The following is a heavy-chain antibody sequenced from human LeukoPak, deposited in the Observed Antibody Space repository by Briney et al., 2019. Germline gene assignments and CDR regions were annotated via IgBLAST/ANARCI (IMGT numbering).Heavy chain of an antibody. J-gene: IGHJ3*02. V-gene: IGHV3-53*01. D-gene: IGHD3-22*01. CDR1: GFTFSSYW. CDR3: ARDQPYDISAVGAFDI. Sequence: GGSLRLSCAASGFTFSSYWMSWVRQAPGKGLEWVSIIYSDGDTYYADSVQGRFTISRDTSKNTLYLQMNSLRAEDTAVYYCARDQPYDISAVGAFDIWGQGTMVTVSS. CDR2: IYSDGDT.